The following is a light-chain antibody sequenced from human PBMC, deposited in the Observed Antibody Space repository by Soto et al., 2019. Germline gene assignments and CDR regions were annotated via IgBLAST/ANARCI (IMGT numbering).Light chain of an antibody. CDR2: GAS. J-gene: IGKJ2*01. V-gene: IGKV3-15*01. CDR3: QHYNNWPALYT. CDR1: QSVRSN. Sequence: EIVMTQSPATLSVSPGERATLSCRARQSVRSNLAWYQQKPGQAPRLLIYGASTRATGIPARFSGSGSGTEFTLTISSLQSEDFAVYYCQHYNNWPALYTGGQGTKLEIK.